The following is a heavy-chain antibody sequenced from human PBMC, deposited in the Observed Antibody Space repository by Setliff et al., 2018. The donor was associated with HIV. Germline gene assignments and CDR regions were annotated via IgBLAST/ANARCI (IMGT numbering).Heavy chain of an antibody. Sequence: GGSLRLSCAASGFSFSSYWMHWVRQAPGKGLVWVSRINTDGSSTSYADSVKGRYTISRDNAKNTLYLQMNSLRAEDTAVYYCARGSGYYYFDNWGQGDLGTVSS. V-gene: IGHV3-74*01. CDR2: INTDGSST. CDR1: GFSFSSYW. J-gene: IGHJ4*02. CDR3: ARGSGYYYFDN. D-gene: IGHD3-22*01.